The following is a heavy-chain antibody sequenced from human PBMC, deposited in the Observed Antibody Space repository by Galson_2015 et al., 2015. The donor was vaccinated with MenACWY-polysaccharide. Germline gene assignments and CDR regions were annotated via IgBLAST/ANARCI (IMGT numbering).Heavy chain of an antibody. D-gene: IGHD6-25*01. CDR2: IWYDGSNK. Sequence: SLRLSCAASGFTFSHYGMHWVRQAPGKGLEWVAVIWYDGSNKYYADSVNGRSTISRDNSKNTLYLQMNSLRAEDTAMYYCVRDVGGIAAAGTKGWFDPWGQGILVTVSS. CDR1: GFTFSHYG. V-gene: IGHV3-33*01. J-gene: IGHJ5*02. CDR3: VRDVGGIAAAGTKGWFDP.